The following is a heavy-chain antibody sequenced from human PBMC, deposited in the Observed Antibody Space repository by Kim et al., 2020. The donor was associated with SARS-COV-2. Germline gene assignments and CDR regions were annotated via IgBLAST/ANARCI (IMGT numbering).Heavy chain of an antibody. Sequence: GGSLRLSCAASGFTVSSNYMSWVRQAPGKGLEWVSVIYSGGSTYYADSVKGRFTISRDNSKNTLYLQMNSLRAEDTAVYYCARDYYYGSGSYSENAFDIWGQGTMVTVSS. D-gene: IGHD3-10*01. CDR3: ARDYYYGSGSYSENAFDI. CDR2: IYSGGST. J-gene: IGHJ3*02. CDR1: GFTVSSNY. V-gene: IGHV3-53*01.